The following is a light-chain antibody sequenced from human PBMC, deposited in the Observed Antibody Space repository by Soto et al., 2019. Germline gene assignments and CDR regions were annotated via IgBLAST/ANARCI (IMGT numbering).Light chain of an antibody. CDR2: KAS. J-gene: IGKJ2*01. CDR3: QHRT. Sequence: DIHMTQSPSTLSASVGDRVTITCRASQSISNYLAWYQQKPGKAPNLLIYKASTLQSGVPSRFSGSGSGTEFTLTISSLQPEDFATYYCQHRTFGQGTKLEIK. CDR1: QSISNY. V-gene: IGKV1-5*03.